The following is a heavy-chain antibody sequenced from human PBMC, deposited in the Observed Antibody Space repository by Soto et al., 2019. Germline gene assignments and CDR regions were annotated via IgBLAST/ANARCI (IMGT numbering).Heavy chain of an antibody. V-gene: IGHV1-2*02. CDR1: GYTFTGYY. CDR3: ARELLPYCSGGSCYFYYYYGMDV. Sequence: ASVKVSIKASGYTFTGYYMHWVRQAPGQGLEWMGWINPNSGGTNYAQKFQGRVTMTRDTSISTAYMELSRLRSDDTAVYYCARELLPYCSGGSCYFYYYYGMDVWGQGTTVTVSS. CDR2: INPNSGGT. J-gene: IGHJ6*02. D-gene: IGHD2-15*01.